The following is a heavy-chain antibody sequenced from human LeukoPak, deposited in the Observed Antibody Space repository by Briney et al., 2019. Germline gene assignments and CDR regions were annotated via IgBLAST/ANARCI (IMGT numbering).Heavy chain of an antibody. Sequence: SETLSLTCTVSGGSISSGGYYWSWIRQHPGKGLEWIGYIYYSGSTHYNPSLKSRVTISVDTSKNQFSLKLSSVTAADTAVYYCAIGGSGETDFYYYYGMDVWGQGTTVTVSS. CDR3: AIGGSGETDFYYYYGMDV. J-gene: IGHJ6*02. D-gene: IGHD6-19*01. CDR2: IYYSGST. V-gene: IGHV4-61*08. CDR1: GGSISSGGYY.